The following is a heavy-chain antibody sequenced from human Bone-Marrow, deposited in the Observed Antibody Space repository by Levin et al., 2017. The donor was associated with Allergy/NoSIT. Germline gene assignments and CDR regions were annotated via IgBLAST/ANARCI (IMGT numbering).Heavy chain of an antibody. CDR1: GDTVSSSTAV. Sequence: PSETLSLTCAISGDTVSSSTAVRNWIRQSPSRGLEWLGRTYYRSKWYNNYATSMESRININPDTSKNQFSLQLSSVTPDDTAVYYCVRQGVSARGNFDFWGQGTLVTVSS. CDR3: VRQGVSARGNFDF. V-gene: IGHV6-1*01. J-gene: IGHJ4*02. CDR2: TYYRSKWYN. D-gene: IGHD2-21*02.